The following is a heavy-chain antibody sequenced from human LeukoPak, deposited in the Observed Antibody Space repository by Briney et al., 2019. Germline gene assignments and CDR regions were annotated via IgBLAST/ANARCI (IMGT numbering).Heavy chain of an antibody. CDR3: AGEVDWNGFDY. D-gene: IGHD1-1*01. J-gene: IGHJ4*02. V-gene: IGHV3-64*01. CDR2: ISSNGGST. Sequence: PGGSLRLSCAASGFTFSSYAMHWVRQAPGKGLEYVSAISSNGGSTYYANSVKGRFTISRDNSKNTLYLQMGSLRAEDMAVYYCAGEVDWNGFDYWGQGTLVTASS. CDR1: GFTFSSYA.